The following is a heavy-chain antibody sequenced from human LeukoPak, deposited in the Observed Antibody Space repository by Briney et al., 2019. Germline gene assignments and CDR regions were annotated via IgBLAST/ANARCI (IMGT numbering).Heavy chain of an antibody. CDR2: IYHSGST. CDR1: GYSISSGYY. D-gene: IGHD6-6*01. Sequence: PSETLSLTCTVSGYSISSGYYRGWIRQPPGKGLEWIGSIYHSGSTYYNPSLKSRVTISVDTSKNQFSLKLSSVTAAGTAVYYCAKSIAARRAGYYFDYWGQGTLVTVSS. V-gene: IGHV4-38-2*02. J-gene: IGHJ4*02. CDR3: AKSIAARRAGYYFDY.